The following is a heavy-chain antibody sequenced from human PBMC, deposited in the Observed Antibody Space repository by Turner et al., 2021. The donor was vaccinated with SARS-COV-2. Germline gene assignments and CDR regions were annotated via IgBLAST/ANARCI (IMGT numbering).Heavy chain of an antibody. CDR2: IFYNGNT. J-gene: IGHJ4*02. Sequence: QLQLQESGPGLVKPSETLSLTCIVSGDSIHNHNYYWGWIRQPPGKGLEWIGSIFYNGNTFYNPSLKTRVTMSINTSNNQFSLRLNSVTAADTAVYYCARRYDFWSGFEYFFDHWGQGIRVTVSS. CDR1: GDSIHNHNYY. CDR3: ARRYDFWSGFEYFFDH. D-gene: IGHD3-3*01. V-gene: IGHV4-39*01.